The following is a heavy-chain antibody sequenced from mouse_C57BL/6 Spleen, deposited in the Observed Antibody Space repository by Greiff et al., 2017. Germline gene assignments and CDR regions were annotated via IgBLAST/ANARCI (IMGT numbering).Heavy chain of an antibody. Sequence: VQLQQSGPELVKPGASLKIPCKASGYSFTDYNMDWVKQSHGKSLEWIGDINPNNGGTIYNQKFTGKATLTVDKSSSTAYMELRSLTSEDTAVYYCARGNSSYCNFDYWGQGTPLTVSS. CDR1: GYSFTDYN. CDR2: INPNNGGT. V-gene: IGHV1-18*01. D-gene: IGHD6-5*01. CDR3: ARGNSSYCNFDY. J-gene: IGHJ2*01.